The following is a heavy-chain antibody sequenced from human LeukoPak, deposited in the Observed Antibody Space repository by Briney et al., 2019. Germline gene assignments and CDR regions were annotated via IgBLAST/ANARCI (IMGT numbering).Heavy chain of an antibody. D-gene: IGHD3-22*01. V-gene: IGHV3-53*01. CDR3: ARVQGYDSSGFDY. CDR2: IYSGGST. Sequence: GGSLRLSCAASGFTVSSNYMSWVRRAPGKGLEWVSVIYSGGSTYYADSVKGRFTISRDNSKNTLYLQMNSLRAEDTAVYYCARVQGYDSSGFDYWGQGTLVTVSS. CDR1: GFTVSSNY. J-gene: IGHJ4*02.